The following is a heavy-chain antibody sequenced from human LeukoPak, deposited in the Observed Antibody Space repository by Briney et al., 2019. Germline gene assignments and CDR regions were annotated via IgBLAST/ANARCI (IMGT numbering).Heavy chain of an antibody. V-gene: IGHV1-8*01. CDR1: GCTFTSYD. D-gene: IGHD3-22*01. J-gene: IGHJ4*02. CDR3: ARVNYDSSGYYYGLIGY. Sequence: ASVKVSCKASGCTFTSYDINWVRQATGQGLEWMGWMNPNSGNTGYAQKFQGRVTMTRNTSISTAYMELSSLRSEDTAVYYCARVNYDSSGYYYGLIGYWGQGTLVTVSS. CDR2: MNPNSGNT.